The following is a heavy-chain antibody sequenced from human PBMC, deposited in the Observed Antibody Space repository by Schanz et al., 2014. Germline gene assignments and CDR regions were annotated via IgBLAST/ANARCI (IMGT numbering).Heavy chain of an antibody. V-gene: IGHV3-66*01. J-gene: IGHJ4*02. D-gene: IGHD6-19*01. CDR1: GFTVSSNY. CDR3: AKDLISGWSGFDY. CDR2: TYSGGST. Sequence: EVKLVESGGGLVQPGGSLRLSCAASGFTVSSNYMSWVRQAPGKGLEWVSITYSGGSTYYADSVKGRFTISRDNSKNTLYLLMNSLRAEDTAVYYCAKDLISGWSGFDYWGQGTLVNVSS.